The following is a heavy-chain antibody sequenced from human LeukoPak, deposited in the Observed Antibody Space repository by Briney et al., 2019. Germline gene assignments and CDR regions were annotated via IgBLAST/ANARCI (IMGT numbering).Heavy chain of an antibody. D-gene: IGHD6-19*01. CDR2: IYYSEST. Sequence: SETLSLTCTVSGGSISSYYWSWIRQPPGKGLEWIGYIYYSESTNYNSSLKSRVTISVDTSKNQFSLKLSSVTAADTAVYYCAREGDPGIAVAAHVGSYFDYWGQGTLVTVSS. CDR3: AREGDPGIAVAAHVGSYFDY. CDR1: GGSISSYY. J-gene: IGHJ4*02. V-gene: IGHV4-59*01.